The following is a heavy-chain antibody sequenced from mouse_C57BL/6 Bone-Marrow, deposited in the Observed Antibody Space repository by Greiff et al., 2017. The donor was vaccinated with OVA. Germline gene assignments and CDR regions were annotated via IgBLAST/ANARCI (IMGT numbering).Heavy chain of an antibody. V-gene: IGHV2-5*01. CDR1: GFSLTSYG. CDR3: AKKGDRPTIRGAY. Sequence: QVTLKVSGPGLVQPSQSLSITCTVSGFSLTSYGVHWVRQSPGKGLEWLGVIWRGGSTDYNAAFMSRLSITKDNSKSQVFFKMNSLQADDTAIYYCAKKGDRPTIRGAYWGQGTLVTVSA. D-gene: IGHD2-12*01. CDR2: IWRGGST. J-gene: IGHJ3*01.